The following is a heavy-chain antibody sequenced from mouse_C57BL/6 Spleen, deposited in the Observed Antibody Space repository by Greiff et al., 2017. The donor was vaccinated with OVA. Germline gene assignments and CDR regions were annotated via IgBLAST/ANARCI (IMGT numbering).Heavy chain of an antibody. Sequence: EVQLQESGGGLVQPGGSLKLSCAASGFTFSDYYMYWVRQTPEKRLEWVAYISNGGGSTYYPDTVKGRFTISRDNAKNTLYLQMSRLKSEDTAMYYCARDYYAMDYWGQGTSVTVSS. CDR1: GFTFSDYY. CDR2: ISNGGGST. J-gene: IGHJ4*01. V-gene: IGHV5-12*01. CDR3: ARDYYAMDY.